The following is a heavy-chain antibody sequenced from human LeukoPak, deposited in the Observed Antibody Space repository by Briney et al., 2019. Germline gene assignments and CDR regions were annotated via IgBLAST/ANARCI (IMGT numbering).Heavy chain of an antibody. J-gene: IGHJ4*02. CDR1: GFTLSSYT. D-gene: IGHD1-1*01. V-gene: IGHV3-21*01. CDR2: ISGSNSYI. Sequence: GGSLRLSCAASGFTLSSYTMHWIRQAPGKGLGWVSSISGSNSYIFYADSVKGRFTVSRDNAKDSLYLQMNSLRAEDTAVYYCARALTTLTYEGYWGQGTLVTVSS. CDR3: ARALTTLTYEGY.